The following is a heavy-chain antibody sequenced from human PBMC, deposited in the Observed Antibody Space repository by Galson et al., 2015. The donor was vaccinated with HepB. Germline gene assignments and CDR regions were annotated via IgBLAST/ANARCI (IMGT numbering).Heavy chain of an antibody. CDR1: GDSVSNNGAT. Sequence: CAISGDSVSNNGATWNWIRRSPSSGLEWLGRTYHRSRWYNDYAVSVNSRITINPDTSKNQFSLQLNSVTPEDTAVYYCAGEAYYFDYWGQGSLVTVSS. CDR3: AGEAYYFDY. CDR2: TYHRSRWYN. J-gene: IGHJ4*02. V-gene: IGHV6-1*01.